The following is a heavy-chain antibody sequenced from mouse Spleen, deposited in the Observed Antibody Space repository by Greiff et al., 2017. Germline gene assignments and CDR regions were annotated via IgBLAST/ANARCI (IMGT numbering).Heavy chain of an antibody. Sequence: QVHVKQPGAELVRPGSSVKLSCKASGYTFTSYWMHWVKQRPIQGLEWIGNIDPSDSETHYNQKFKDKATLTVDKSSSTAYMQLSSLTSEDSAVYYCLITTVVGGYWGQGTTLTVSS. CDR1: GYTFTSYW. CDR2: IDPSDSET. CDR3: LITTVVGGY. D-gene: IGHD1-1*01. V-gene: IGHV1-52*01. J-gene: IGHJ2*01.